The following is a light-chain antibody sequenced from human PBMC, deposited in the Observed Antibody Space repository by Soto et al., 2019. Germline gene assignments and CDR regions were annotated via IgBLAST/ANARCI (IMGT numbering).Light chain of an antibody. CDR2: GAS. V-gene: IGKV3-20*01. CDR3: QQYATSTPWT. CDR1: QSVSYNY. Sequence: EIVLKQSPGTLSLSPGERATLSCRASQSVSYNYLAWYQQKPGQAPRLLIYGASYRATGIPDRFSGSGSGSDFTLTISRLEPEDFAVYYCQQYATSTPWTFGQGTKVEIK. J-gene: IGKJ1*01.